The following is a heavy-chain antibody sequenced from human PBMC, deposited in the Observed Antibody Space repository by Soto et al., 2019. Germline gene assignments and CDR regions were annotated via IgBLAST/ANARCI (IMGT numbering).Heavy chain of an antibody. CDR2: IYYSGRT. J-gene: IGHJ4*02. CDR3: ARQRTTVVTQAYFDH. Sequence: PSETLSLTCIVSGESISSSSYYWGWIRQPPGKGLEWIGSIYYSGRTYYNPSFKGRVTISIDTSKNQFSLKLSSVTATDTAVYYCARQRTTVVTQAYFDHWGKGALVTVSS. V-gene: IGHV4-39*01. D-gene: IGHD2-21*02. CDR1: GESISSSSYY.